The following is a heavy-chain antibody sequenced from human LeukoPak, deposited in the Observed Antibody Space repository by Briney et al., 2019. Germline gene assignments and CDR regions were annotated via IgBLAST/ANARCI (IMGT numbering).Heavy chain of an antibody. V-gene: IGHV1-2*02. J-gene: IGHJ3*02. D-gene: IGHD3-22*01. CDR1: GYTFTDYY. CDR2: INPDSDGT. Sequence: VASVKVSCKASGYTFTDYYMHWVRQAPGQGLEWMGWINPDSDGTNYAQRFQGRVTMTRDTSISTAYMELSRLRSGDTAFYYCARAGVWDYNDSSGYHNGAFDIWGQGTMVTVSS. CDR3: ARAGVWDYNDSSGYHNGAFDI.